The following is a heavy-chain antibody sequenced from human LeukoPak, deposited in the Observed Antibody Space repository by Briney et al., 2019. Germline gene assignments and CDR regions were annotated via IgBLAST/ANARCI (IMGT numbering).Heavy chain of an antibody. Sequence: SETLSLTCTVSGGSISRSSYYWGWIRQPPGKGLEWIGSIFHSGSTYYNPSLKSRVTISVDTSKNHFSLKLSSVTAADTAVYYCARHPYSSASPGYYVDVCGKGTTVTISS. CDR3: ARHPYSSASPGYYVDV. CDR1: GGSISRSSYY. D-gene: IGHD6-19*01. CDR2: IFHSGST. J-gene: IGHJ6*03. V-gene: IGHV4-39*01.